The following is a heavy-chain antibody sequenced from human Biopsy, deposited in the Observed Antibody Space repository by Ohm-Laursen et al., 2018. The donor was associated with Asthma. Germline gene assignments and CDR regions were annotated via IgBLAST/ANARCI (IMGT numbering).Heavy chain of an antibody. CDR3: AKRRGYSDFNDFDY. D-gene: IGHD4-11*01. J-gene: IGHJ4*01. Sequence: SLRLSCAASGFTFSRYAIHWVRQAPGKGLEWVAVISHDGQTQHYAESVKGRFALSRDNSQNTLYLQMISLRTDDAAVYYCAKRRGYSDFNDFDYWGHGTLVTVSS. CDR1: GFTFSRYA. V-gene: IGHV3-30*18. CDR2: ISHDGQTQ.